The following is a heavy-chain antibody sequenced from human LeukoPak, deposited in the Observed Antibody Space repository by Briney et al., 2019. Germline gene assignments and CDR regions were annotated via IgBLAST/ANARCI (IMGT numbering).Heavy chain of an antibody. D-gene: IGHD3-10*01. Sequence: SETLTLTCTVSGGSISSGGYYWSWIRQHPGGGLECIGYIYYSGSTYYNPSLKSRVTISIDTSKNQISLKLSSVTAADTAVYYCARDRVRGTITYAGFDPWGQGTLVTVSS. CDR2: IYYSGST. J-gene: IGHJ5*02. V-gene: IGHV4-31*03. CDR3: ARDRVRGTITYAGFDP. CDR1: GGSISSGGYY.